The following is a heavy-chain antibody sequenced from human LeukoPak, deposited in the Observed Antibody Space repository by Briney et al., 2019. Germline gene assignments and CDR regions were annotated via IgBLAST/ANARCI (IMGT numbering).Heavy chain of an antibody. CDR3: ARSHYYDSSGSHNNWFDP. Sequence: SETLSLTCSVSGGSISSNLYYWGWVRQPPGKGLEWIGEINHGGRTNYNPSLKSRVSISVDPSKKRFSLKLSSVTAADTATYYCARSHYYDSSGSHNNWFDPWGQGTLVTVSS. J-gene: IGHJ5*02. V-gene: IGHV4-39*01. CDR1: GGSISSNLYY. D-gene: IGHD3-22*01. CDR2: INHGGRT.